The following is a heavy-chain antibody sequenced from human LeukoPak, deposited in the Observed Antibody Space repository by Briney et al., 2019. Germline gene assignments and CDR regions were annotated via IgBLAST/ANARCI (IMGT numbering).Heavy chain of an antibody. V-gene: IGHV1-2*02. CDR1: GYTFTGYY. CDR3: ARVREAYCGGDCSYFDY. D-gene: IGHD2-21*01. J-gene: IGHJ4*02. CDR2: INPNSGGT. Sequence: ASVKVSCXASGYTFTGYYVHWVRQAPGQGLEWMGWINPNSGGTNYAQKFQGRVTMTRDTSISTAYMELSRLRSDDTAVYYCARVREAYCGGDCSYFDYWGQGTLVTVSS.